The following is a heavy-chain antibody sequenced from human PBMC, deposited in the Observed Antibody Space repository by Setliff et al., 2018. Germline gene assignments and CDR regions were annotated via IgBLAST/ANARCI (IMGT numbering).Heavy chain of an antibody. J-gene: IGHJ2*01. Sequence: SETLSLTCNVSGDSINRSGYYWGWIRQPPGKGLEWIGSMYYSGSNDYNPSLKSRVTISLDTSKNQFSLRLTSVTAADTAVYYCARSRTIAVKGGVFAVWGRGTLVTVSS. CDR1: GDSINRSGYY. V-gene: IGHV4-39*07. CDR3: ARSRTIAVKGGVFAV. CDR2: MYYSGSN. D-gene: IGHD6-19*01.